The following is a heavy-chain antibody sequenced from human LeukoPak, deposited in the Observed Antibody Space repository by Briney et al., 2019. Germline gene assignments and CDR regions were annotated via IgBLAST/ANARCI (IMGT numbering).Heavy chain of an antibody. J-gene: IGHJ5*02. Sequence: SQTLSLTCAISGDSVSSNSAAWNWIRQSPSRGLEWLGRTYYRSKWYNDYAVSVKSRITINPDTSKNQFSLQLNSVTPEDTAVYYCARTTGTTALGGVIWFDPWGQGTLVTVSS. CDR3: ARTTGTTALGGVIWFDP. CDR1: GDSVSSNSAA. V-gene: IGHV6-1*01. CDR2: TYYRSKWYN. D-gene: IGHD1-7*01.